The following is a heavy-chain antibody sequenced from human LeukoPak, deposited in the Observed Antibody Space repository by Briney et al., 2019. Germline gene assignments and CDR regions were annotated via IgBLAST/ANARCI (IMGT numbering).Heavy chain of an antibody. V-gene: IGHV3-21*01. CDR1: GFTFSNYA. CDR2: ISSSSSYI. CDR3: ARYQYYDFWSGRGPHAFDI. D-gene: IGHD3-3*01. Sequence: GGSLRLSCAASGFTFSNYAMSWVRQAPGKGLEWVSSISSSSSYIYYADSVKGRFTISRDNAKNSLYLQMNSLRAGDTAVYYCARYQYYDFWSGRGPHAFDIWGQGTMVTVSS. J-gene: IGHJ3*02.